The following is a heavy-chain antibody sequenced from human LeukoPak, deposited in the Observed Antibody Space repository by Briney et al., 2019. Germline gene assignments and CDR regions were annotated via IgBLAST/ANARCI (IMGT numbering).Heavy chain of an antibody. D-gene: IGHD3-3*01. CDR2: ISSSGSTI. CDR3: ARVVNDFWSGYLYDYMDV. CDR1: GFTFSRYS. Sequence: GGSLRLSCAASGFTFSRYSMTWVRQAPGKGLEWVSYISSSGSTIYYADSVKGRFTISRDNAKNSLYLQMNSLRAEDTAVYYCARVVNDFWSGYLYDYMDVWGKGTTVTVSS. J-gene: IGHJ6*03. V-gene: IGHV3-48*04.